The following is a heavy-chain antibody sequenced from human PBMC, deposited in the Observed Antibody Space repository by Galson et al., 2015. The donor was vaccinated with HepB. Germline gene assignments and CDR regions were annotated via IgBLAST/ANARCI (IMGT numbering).Heavy chain of an antibody. J-gene: IGHJ6*02. CDR1: GYTFTSYG. D-gene: IGHD2-8*01. CDR2: ISAYNGNT. CDR3: ARTPGGIVLMVFGYGMDV. Sequence: SVKVSCKASGYTFTSYGISWVRQAPGQGLEWMGWISAYNGNTNYAQKLQGRVTMTTDTSTSTPYMELRSLRSDDTAVYYCARTPGGIVLMVFGYGMDVWGQGTTVTVSS. V-gene: IGHV1-18*04.